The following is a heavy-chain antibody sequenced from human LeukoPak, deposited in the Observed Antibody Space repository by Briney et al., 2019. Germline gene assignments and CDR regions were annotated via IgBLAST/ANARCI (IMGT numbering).Heavy chain of an antibody. CDR3: ARFPGSAEYRHYYHMDV. J-gene: IGHJ6*03. V-gene: IGHV4-61*09. CDR2: IFISGST. Sequence: PSETLSLTCTVSGGSISSGSYYWSWIRQPAGKGLEWIGHIFISGSTSYSPSLKSRVTISVDTSKNQFSLKLSSVTAADTAVYYCARFPGSAEYRHYYHMDVWGKGTTVTVSS. CDR1: GGSISSGSYY. D-gene: IGHD2-15*01.